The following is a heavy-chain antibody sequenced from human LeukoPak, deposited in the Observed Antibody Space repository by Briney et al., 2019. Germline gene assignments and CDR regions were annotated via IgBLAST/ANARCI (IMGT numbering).Heavy chain of an antibody. D-gene: IGHD6-13*01. V-gene: IGHV3-30*02. J-gene: IGHJ4*02. CDR3: AKDLAAMDY. CDR2: IRYDGSNK. Sequence: PGGSLRLSCATSGFTFSTYGMHWVRQAPGKGLEWVAFIRYDGSNKYYADSVKGRFTISIDNSKNMLYLQMNSLRVEDTAVYYCAKDLAAMDYWGQGALVTVSS. CDR1: GFTFSTYG.